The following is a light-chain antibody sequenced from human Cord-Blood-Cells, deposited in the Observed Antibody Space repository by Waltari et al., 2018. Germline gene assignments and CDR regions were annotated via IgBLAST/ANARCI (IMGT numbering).Light chain of an antibody. Sequence: DIQMTQSPSSLSASVGARVTITCRASQSSSSYLNWYHQKPGKAPKLQIYAASSFQSGVPSRFSGSGSATDFTLTISSLQPEDFATYYCQQSYSTPYTFGQGTKLEIK. CDR2: AAS. CDR3: QQSYSTPYT. V-gene: IGKV1-39*01. CDR1: QSSSSY. J-gene: IGKJ2*01.